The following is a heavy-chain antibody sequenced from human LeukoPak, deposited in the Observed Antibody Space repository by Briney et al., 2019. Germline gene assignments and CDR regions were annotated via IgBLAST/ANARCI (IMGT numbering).Heavy chain of an antibody. Sequence: PSETLSLTCTVSGGSISSSSYYWGWIRQPPGKGLGWIGSIYYSGSTYYNPSLKSRVTISVDTSKNQFSLKLSSVTAADTAVYYCARGSLVVVPAAIRVWFDPWGQGTLVTVSS. D-gene: IGHD2-2*01. CDR3: ARGSLVVVPAAIRVWFDP. CDR2: IYYSGST. J-gene: IGHJ5*02. CDR1: GGSISSSSYY. V-gene: IGHV4-39*01.